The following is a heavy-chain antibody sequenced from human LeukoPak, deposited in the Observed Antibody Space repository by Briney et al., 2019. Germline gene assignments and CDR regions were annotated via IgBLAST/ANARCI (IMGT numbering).Heavy chain of an antibody. J-gene: IGHJ4*02. CDR3: ARARIAAAVNFDY. V-gene: IGHV3-11*01. CDR1: GFTFSDYY. D-gene: IGHD6-13*01. Sequence: GGSPRLSCAASGFTFSDYYMSWIRQAPGKGLEWVSYISSSGSTIYYADSVKGRFTISRDNAKNSLYLQMNSLRAEDTAVYYCARARIAAAVNFDYWGQGTLVTVSS. CDR2: ISSSGSTI.